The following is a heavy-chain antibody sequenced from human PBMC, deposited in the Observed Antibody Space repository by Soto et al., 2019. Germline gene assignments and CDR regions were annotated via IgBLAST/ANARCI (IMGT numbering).Heavy chain of an antibody. CDR1: GFTFSSYA. Sequence: QVQLVESGGGVVQPGRSLRLSCAASGFTFSSYAMHWVRQAPGKGLEWVAVISYDGSNKYYADSVKGRFTISRDNSKNKLYLQMNSLRAEDTAVYYCARDSLYSSSGVVDYWGQGTLVTVSS. CDR3: ARDSLYSSSGVVDY. V-gene: IGHV3-30-3*01. CDR2: ISYDGSNK. J-gene: IGHJ4*02. D-gene: IGHD6-13*01.